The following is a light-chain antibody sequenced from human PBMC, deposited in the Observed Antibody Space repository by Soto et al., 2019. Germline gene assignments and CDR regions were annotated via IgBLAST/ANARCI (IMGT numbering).Light chain of an antibody. CDR3: QQYYSTPWT. J-gene: IGKJ1*01. CDR2: WAS. Sequence: VMTQSPSSLAVSLGERATINCKSSPSVLYSSNNKNYLAWYQQKPGQPPKLLIYWASTRESGVPDRFSGSGSGTDFTLTISSLQAEDVAVYYCQQYYSTPWTFGQGTKVDIK. CDR1: PSVLYSSNNKNY. V-gene: IGKV4-1*01.